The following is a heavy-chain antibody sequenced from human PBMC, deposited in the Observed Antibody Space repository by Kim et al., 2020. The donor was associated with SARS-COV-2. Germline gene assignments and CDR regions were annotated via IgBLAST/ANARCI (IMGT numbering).Heavy chain of an antibody. CDR3: ARGDTDFWSGPPDY. CDR1: GFTFSSYA. Sequence: GGSLRLSCAASGFTFSSYAMHWVRQAPGKGLEWVAVISYDGSNKFYADSVKGRFTISRDNSKNTLYLQMNSLRAEDTAVYYCARGDTDFWSGPPDYWGQGTLVTVSS. D-gene: IGHD3-3*01. J-gene: IGHJ4*02. CDR2: ISYDGSNK. V-gene: IGHV3-30-3*01.